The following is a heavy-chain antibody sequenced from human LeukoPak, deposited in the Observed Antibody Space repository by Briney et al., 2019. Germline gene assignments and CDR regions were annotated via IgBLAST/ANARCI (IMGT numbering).Heavy chain of an antibody. CDR2: ISGAGGSS. CDR3: TKDDSSSWYDYFFDY. CDR1: GFAFSSSS. D-gene: IGHD6-13*01. Sequence: GGSLRLSCAPSGFAFSSSSMSWVRQAPGKGLEWVSTISGAGGSSWYAESVKGRSSISRDNSMNSVSLQMSSLRVEDTAIYYCTKDDSSSWYDYFFDYWGQGTLVTVSS. J-gene: IGHJ4*02. V-gene: IGHV3-23*01.